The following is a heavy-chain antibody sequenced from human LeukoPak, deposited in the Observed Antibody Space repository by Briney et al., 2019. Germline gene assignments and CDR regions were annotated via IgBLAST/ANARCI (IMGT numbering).Heavy chain of an antibody. Sequence: PSETLSLTCTVSGGSISSSSYYWGWIRQPPGKGLEWIGSIYYSGSTYYNPSLKSRVTISVDTSKNQFSLKLSSVTAADTAVYYCATPDDYGDYLDYWGQGTLVTVSS. CDR1: GGSISSSSYY. CDR2: IYYSGST. CDR3: ATPDDYGDYLDY. J-gene: IGHJ4*02. D-gene: IGHD4-17*01. V-gene: IGHV4-39*07.